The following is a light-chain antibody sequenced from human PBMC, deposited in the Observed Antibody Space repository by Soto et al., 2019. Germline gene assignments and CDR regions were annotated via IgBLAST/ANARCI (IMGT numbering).Light chain of an antibody. V-gene: IGKV4-1*01. Sequence: DIVMTQSPDSLAVSLGERATINCKSSQSVLYSSNNKNYLAWYQQKPGQHPKLLIYWASTRESGVPDRFSGSGSGTDFTLTISSLQAEDVAVYYCQQYYSTPRTFGGGTKVESK. CDR2: WAS. CDR1: QSVLYSSNNKNY. CDR3: QQYYSTPRT. J-gene: IGKJ4*01.